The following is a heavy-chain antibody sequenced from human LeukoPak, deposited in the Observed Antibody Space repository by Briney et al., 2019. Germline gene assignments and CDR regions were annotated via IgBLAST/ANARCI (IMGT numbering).Heavy chain of an antibody. CDR3: ARRRITMMFDY. CDR2: ISSSSSTI. J-gene: IGHJ4*02. V-gene: IGHV3-48*04. Sequence: GGSLRLSCAASGFTFSSYSMNWVRQAPGKGLEWVSYISSSSSTIYYADSVKGRFTISRDNAKNSLYLQMNSLRAEDTAVYYCARRRITMMFDYWGQGTLVTVSS. D-gene: IGHD3-22*01. CDR1: GFTFSSYS.